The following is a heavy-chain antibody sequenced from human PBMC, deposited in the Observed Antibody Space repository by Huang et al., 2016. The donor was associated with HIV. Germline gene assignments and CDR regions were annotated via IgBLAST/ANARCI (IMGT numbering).Heavy chain of an antibody. CDR3: ARGQLGSYGDYDVLY. CDR2: IIPMFGTP. Sequence: QVQLVQSGAEVKTPGSSVKVSCKASGGTFSKYAIRWVRPAPGQGLEWMGGIIPMFGTPNYARKFQGRVTITADDSTSTTDVEVSSLRSEDTPLYYCARGQLGSYGDYDVLYWGQGTLVTVSS. V-gene: IGHV1-69*13. CDR1: GGTFSKYA. D-gene: IGHD4-17*01. J-gene: IGHJ4*02.